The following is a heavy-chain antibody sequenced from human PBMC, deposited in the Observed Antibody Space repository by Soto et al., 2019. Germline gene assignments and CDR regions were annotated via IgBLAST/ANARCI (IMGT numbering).Heavy chain of an antibody. CDR1: GFTLRNYA. V-gene: IGHV3-23*01. D-gene: IGHD1-20*01. Sequence: GGSLRLSCEASGFTLRNYAMTWVRQAPGKGLEWVSLISANDVGTYYAESVKTRFTISTDQSRNTVYLQMDSLRADDTAIYYCAKDKNDYNWDNRHPFDYWGQGPLVTVSS. CDR2: ISANDVGT. J-gene: IGHJ4*02. CDR3: AKDKNDYNWDNRHPFDY.